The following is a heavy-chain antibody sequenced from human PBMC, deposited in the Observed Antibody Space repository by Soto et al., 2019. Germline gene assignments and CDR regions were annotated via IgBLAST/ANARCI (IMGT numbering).Heavy chain of an antibody. Sequence: SETLSLTCAVSGGSISSSNWWSWVRQPPGKGLEWIGEIYHSRSTNYNPSLKSRVTISVDKSKNQFSLKLSSVTAADTAVYYCARDGELPITMVRGVIINPLYYYYGMDVWGQGTTVTVSS. CDR1: GGSISSSNW. D-gene: IGHD3-10*01. V-gene: IGHV4-4*02. CDR3: ARDGELPITMVRGVIINPLYYYYGMDV. J-gene: IGHJ6*02. CDR2: IYHSRST.